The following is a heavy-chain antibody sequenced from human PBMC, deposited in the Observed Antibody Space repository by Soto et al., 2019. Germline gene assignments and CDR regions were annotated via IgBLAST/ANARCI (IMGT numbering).Heavy chain of an antibody. CDR1: GGSISSGDYY. D-gene: IGHD3-22*01. CDR3: AIDRPYYYDSSGYHQ. Sequence: LSLTCTVSGGSISSGDYYWSWIRQPPGKGLEWIGYIYYSGSTYYNPSLKSRVTISVDTSKNQFSLKLSSVTAADTAVYYCAIDRPYYYDSSGYHQWGQGTLVTVSS. CDR2: IYYSGST. V-gene: IGHV4-30-4*01. J-gene: IGHJ4*02.